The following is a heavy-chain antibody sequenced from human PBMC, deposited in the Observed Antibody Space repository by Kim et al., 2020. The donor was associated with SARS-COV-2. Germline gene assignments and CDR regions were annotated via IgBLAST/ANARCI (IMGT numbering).Heavy chain of an antibody. CDR2: IYYSGST. D-gene: IGHD3-10*01. Sequence: SETLSLTCTVSGGSINDYYWSWIRQPPGKGLEWIGYIYYSGSTNYNPSLKNRVTISVDTSENQFSLKLSSVTAADTALYYCARGGGYGSGNYPLGGMDVWGQGTTVTVSS. V-gene: IGHV4-59*08. CDR3: ARGGGYGSGNYPLGGMDV. CDR1: GGSINDYY. J-gene: IGHJ6*02.